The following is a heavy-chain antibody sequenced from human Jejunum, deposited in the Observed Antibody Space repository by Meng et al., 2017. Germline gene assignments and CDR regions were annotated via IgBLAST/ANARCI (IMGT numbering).Heavy chain of an antibody. V-gene: IGHV5-51*01. CDR2: IYPGDSDT. CDR1: GYSFTNYR. D-gene: IGHD5-12*01. J-gene: IGHJ5*02. CDR3: ARFSGPTFRANWFDP. Sequence: GESLKISCKGSGYSFTNYRIGWVRQMPGKGLEWMGIIYPGDSDTRYSPSFQGQVTISADKSSSTAYLQWSSLKASDTAMYYCARFSGPTFRANWFDPWGQGTLVTVSS.